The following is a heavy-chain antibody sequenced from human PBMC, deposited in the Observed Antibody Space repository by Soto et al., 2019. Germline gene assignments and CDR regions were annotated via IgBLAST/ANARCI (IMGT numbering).Heavy chain of an antibody. D-gene: IGHD6-13*01. Sequence: GSLRLSCSASVFTFSSYGMHRVRQAPGKGLEWVAVISYDGSNKYYADSVKGRFTISRDNSKNTPYLQMNSLRAEDTAVYYCAKDLLPRHGHQQLVPGFFAYRGKGTLVTVAS. CDR1: VFTFSSYG. J-gene: IGHJ4*02. CDR2: ISYDGSNK. CDR3: AKDLLPRHGHQQLVPGFFAY. V-gene: IGHV3-30*18.